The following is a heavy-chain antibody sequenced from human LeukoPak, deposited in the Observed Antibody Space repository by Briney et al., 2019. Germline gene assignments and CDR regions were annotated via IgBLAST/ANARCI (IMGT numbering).Heavy chain of an antibody. CDR2: INHIGST. D-gene: IGHD3-22*01. CDR3: ARHYYDSSGYLWFDP. Sequence: PSETLSLTCAVYGGSFSGYYWSWIRQPPGKGLEWIGEINHIGSTNYNSSLESRVTISVDTSKNQFSLKLSSVTAADTAVYYCARHYYDSSGYLWFDPWGQGTLVTVSS. J-gene: IGHJ5*02. CDR1: GGSFSGYY. V-gene: IGHV4-34*01.